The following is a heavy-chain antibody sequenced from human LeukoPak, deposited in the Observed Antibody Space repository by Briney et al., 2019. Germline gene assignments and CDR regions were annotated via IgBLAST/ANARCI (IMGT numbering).Heavy chain of an antibody. CDR2: IIPIFGTA. CDR1: GGTFSSYA. Sequence: SVKVSCKASGGTFSSYAISWVRQAPGQGLEWMGGIIPIFGTANYARKFQGRVTITADESTSTAYMELSSLRSEDTAVYYCARDGYCSSTSCPGDAFDIWGQGTMVTVSS. CDR3: ARDGYCSSTSCPGDAFDI. J-gene: IGHJ3*02. V-gene: IGHV1-69*01. D-gene: IGHD2-2*03.